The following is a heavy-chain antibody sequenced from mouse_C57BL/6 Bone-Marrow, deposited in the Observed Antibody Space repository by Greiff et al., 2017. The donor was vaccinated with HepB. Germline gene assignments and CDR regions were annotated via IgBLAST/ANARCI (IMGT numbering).Heavy chain of an antibody. CDR1: GYTFTSYW. CDR3: ARLGDGNPSGY. V-gene: IGHV1-50*01. D-gene: IGHD2-1*01. J-gene: IGHJ4*01. CDR2: IDPSDSYT. Sequence: QVQLQQPGAELVKPGASVKLSCKASGYTFTSYWMQWVKQRPGQGLEWIGEIDPSDSYTNYNQKFKGKATLTVDTSSSTAYMQLSSLTSEDSAVYFCARLGDGNPSGYWGQGTSVTVSS.